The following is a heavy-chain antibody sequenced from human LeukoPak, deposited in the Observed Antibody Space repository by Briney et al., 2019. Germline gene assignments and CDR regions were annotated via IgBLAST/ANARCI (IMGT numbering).Heavy chain of an antibody. CDR2: IDGPTFRT. CDR3: TTWVGAHFDF. J-gene: IGHJ4*02. Sequence: PGESLRLSCAASGFXFSNYAMHWVRQAPGKGLEWVSTIDGPTFRTHYADSVMGRFTISRDNSKNTLYLQMNSLRAEDAAVYFCTTWVGAHFDFWGQGTLVTVSS. D-gene: IGHD1-26*01. V-gene: IGHV3-23*01. CDR1: GFXFSNYA.